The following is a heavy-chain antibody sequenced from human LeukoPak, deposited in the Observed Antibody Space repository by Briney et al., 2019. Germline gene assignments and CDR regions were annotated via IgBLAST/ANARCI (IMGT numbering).Heavy chain of an antibody. CDR3: ARDPLIAARLMAPRYGMDV. D-gene: IGHD6-6*01. CDR2: IYYSGST. Sequence: SETLSLTCTVSGGSISSGDYYWSWIRQPPGKGLEWIGYIYYSGSTYYNPSLKSRVTISVDTSKSQFSLKLSSVTAADTAVYYCARDPLIAARLMAPRYGMDVWGQGTTVTVSS. J-gene: IGHJ6*02. V-gene: IGHV4-30-4*01. CDR1: GGSISSGDYY.